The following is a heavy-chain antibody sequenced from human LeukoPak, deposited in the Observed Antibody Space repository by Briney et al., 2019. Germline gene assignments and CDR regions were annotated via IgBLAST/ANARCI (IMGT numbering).Heavy chain of an antibody. J-gene: IGHJ4*02. CDR3: ARGSSWVAFDY. D-gene: IGHD6-6*01. V-gene: IGHV3-48*04. Sequence: GGSLRLSCAASGFTFRSYSMNWVRQAPGKGLEWVSYISSSSSTIYYADSVKGRFTISRDNAKNSLYLQMNSLRAEDTAVYYCARGSSWVAFDYWGQGTLVTVSS. CDR2: ISSSSSTI. CDR1: GFTFRSYS.